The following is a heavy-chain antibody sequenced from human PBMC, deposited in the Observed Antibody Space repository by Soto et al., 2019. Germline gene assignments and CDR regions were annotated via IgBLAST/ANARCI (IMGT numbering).Heavy chain of an antibody. CDR2: FDPEDGET. CDR1: GYTLTELS. Sequence: ASVKVSCKVSGYTLTELSMHWVRQAPGKGLEWMGGFDPEDGETIYAQKFQGRVTMTEDTSTDTAYMELSSLRSEDTAVYYCATGSGYSFYDYRGANIQLDYWGQGTLVTVSS. V-gene: IGHV1-24*01. D-gene: IGHD5-12*01. J-gene: IGHJ4*02. CDR3: ATGSGYSFYDYRGANIQLDY.